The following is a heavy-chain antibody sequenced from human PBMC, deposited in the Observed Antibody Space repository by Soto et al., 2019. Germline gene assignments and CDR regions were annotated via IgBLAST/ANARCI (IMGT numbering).Heavy chain of an antibody. CDR1: GGSISSYY. D-gene: IGHD3-16*01. CDR3: ARDLQDFRGVFGP. Sequence: NPSETLSLTCTVSGGSISSYYWSWIRQPPGKGLEWIGYIYYSGSTNYNPSLKSRVTISVDTSKNQFSLKLSSVTAADTAVYYCARDLQDFRGVFGPWGQGTLVTVSS. CDR2: IYYSGST. V-gene: IGHV4-59*01. J-gene: IGHJ5*02.